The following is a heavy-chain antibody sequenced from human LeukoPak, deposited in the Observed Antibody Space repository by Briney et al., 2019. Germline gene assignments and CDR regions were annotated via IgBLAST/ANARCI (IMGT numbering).Heavy chain of an antibody. CDR1: GGSFSGYY. CDR3: AILEGYCSGGSCDDY. CDR2: INHSGST. V-gene: IGHV4-34*01. Sequence: ASETLSLTCAVYGGSFSGYYWSWIRQPPGKGLEWIGEINHSGSTNYNPSLKSRVTISVDTSKNQFSLKLSSVTAADTAVYYCAILEGYCSGGSCDDYWGRGTLVTVSS. J-gene: IGHJ4*02. D-gene: IGHD2-15*01.